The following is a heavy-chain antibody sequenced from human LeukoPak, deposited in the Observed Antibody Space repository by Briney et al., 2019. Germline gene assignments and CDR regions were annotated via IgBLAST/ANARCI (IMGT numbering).Heavy chain of an antibody. CDR1: GFTFSSYS. CDR2: IRSSSSYI. Sequence: GGSLGLSCAASGFTFSSYSMNWVRQAPGKGLEWVSFIRSSSSYIYYADSVKGRFTISRDNAKNSLYLQMNSLGAEDTAVYYCARPGIAVAGEFFDYWGQGTLVTVSS. CDR3: ARPGIAVAGEFFDY. D-gene: IGHD6-19*01. J-gene: IGHJ4*02. V-gene: IGHV3-21*01.